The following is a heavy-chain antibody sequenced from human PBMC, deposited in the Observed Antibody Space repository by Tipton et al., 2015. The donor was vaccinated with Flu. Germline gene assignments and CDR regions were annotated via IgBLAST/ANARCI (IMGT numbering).Heavy chain of an antibody. J-gene: IGHJ2*01. CDR3: ARDVLVGLWSGYYRNFDL. CDR2: IYYSGST. CDR1: GGSVSSGSYY. Sequence: TLSLTCTVSGGSVSSGSYYWSWIRQPPGKGLEWIGYIYYSGSTNYNPSLKSRVTISVDTSKNQFSLKLSSVTAADTAVYYCARDVLVGLWSGYYRNFDLWGRGTLVTVSS. V-gene: IGHV4-61*01. D-gene: IGHD3-3*01.